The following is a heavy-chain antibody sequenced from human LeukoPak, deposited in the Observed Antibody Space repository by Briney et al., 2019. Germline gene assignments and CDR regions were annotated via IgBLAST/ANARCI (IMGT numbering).Heavy chain of an antibody. CDR2: IYYSGST. CDR3: ARHWMAVAPYWYFDL. V-gene: IGHV4-59*08. J-gene: IGHJ2*01. CDR1: GGSISGFY. D-gene: IGHD6-19*01. Sequence: SETLSLTCTVSGGSISGFYWSWIRQPPGKGLEWIGYIYYSGSTNYNPSLKSRVTISVDTSKNQFSLKLSSVTAADTAVYYCARHWMAVAPYWYFDLWGRGTLVTVSS.